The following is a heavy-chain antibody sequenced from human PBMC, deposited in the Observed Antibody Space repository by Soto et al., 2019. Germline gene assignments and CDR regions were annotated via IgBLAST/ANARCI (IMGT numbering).Heavy chain of an antibody. Sequence: VGSLRLSCAASGFTVSNNYMTWFRQARVNGLEWVSFLYIGGSTYYADSVKGRFTISRDNSKNTLYLQMHSLSAEDTAMYYCARARGGGGITYNYYFDYWGHGTQVTVSS. CDR2: LYIGGST. CDR3: ARARGGGGITYNYYFDY. J-gene: IGHJ4*01. V-gene: IGHV3-53*01. D-gene: IGHD3-16*01. CDR1: GFTVSNNY.